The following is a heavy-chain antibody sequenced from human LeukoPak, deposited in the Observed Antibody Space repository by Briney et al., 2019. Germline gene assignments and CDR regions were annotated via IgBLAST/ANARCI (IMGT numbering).Heavy chain of an antibody. CDR3: ARITKRGDPSDY. D-gene: IGHD3-16*01. J-gene: IGHJ4*02. Sequence: SETLSLTCAGYGGSFSGYYWSWIRQPPGKGLEWIVEINHSGSTNYNPSLKSRVTISADPSENQFSRKLSSVTATDTAVYYCARITKRGDPSDYWGQGTLVTVSS. CDR1: GGSFSGYY. V-gene: IGHV4-34*01. CDR2: INHSGST.